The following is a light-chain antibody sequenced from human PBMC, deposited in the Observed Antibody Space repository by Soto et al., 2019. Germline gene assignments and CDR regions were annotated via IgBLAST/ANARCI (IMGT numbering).Light chain of an antibody. CDR1: SSDVGTSKY. J-gene: IGLJ7*01. V-gene: IGLV2-14*01. CDR3: TSSTSDSLYV. Sequence: QSALTQPASVSGSPGQSITISCTGTSSDVGTSKYVSWYQQFPGEVPKLLIHYVSDRPSGVSNRFSGSKSGNTASLTISGLQAEDEADYFCTSSTSDSLYVFGSGTQLTVL. CDR2: YVS.